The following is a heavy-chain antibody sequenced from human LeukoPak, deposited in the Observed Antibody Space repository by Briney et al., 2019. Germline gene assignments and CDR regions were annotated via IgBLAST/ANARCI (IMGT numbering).Heavy chain of an antibody. CDR2: IYHSGST. CDR1: GGSIKSNNW. CDR3: ARDWYSSSWYY. Sequence: SETLSLTCAVSGGSIKSNNWWSWVRQPPGKGLEWIGEIYHSGSTNYNPSLESRVTVSVDKSKNQFSLDLTSVTAADTAVYYCARDWYSSSWYYWGQGTLVTVSS. D-gene: IGHD6-13*01. V-gene: IGHV4-4*02. J-gene: IGHJ4*02.